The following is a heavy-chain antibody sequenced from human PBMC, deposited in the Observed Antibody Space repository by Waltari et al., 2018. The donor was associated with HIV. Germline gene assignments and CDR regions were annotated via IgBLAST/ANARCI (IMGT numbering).Heavy chain of an antibody. J-gene: IGHJ4*02. CDR1: GGTFSSYA. V-gene: IGHV1-69*01. Sequence: QVQLVQSGAEVKKPGSSVKVSCKASGGTFSSYALNWVRQASGQGLEWMGGIIPIFGTANYAQKFQGRVTITADESTSTAYMELSSLRSEDTAVYYCARETRITIFGVVIIYFDYWGQGTLVTVSS. CDR2: IIPIFGTA. CDR3: ARETRITIFGVVIIYFDY. D-gene: IGHD3-3*01.